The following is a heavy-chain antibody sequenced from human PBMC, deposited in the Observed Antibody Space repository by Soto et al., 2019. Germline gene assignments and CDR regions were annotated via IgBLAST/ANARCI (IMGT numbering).Heavy chain of an antibody. CDR3: ARSVFP. V-gene: IGHV4-31*03. J-gene: IGHJ5*02. CDR2: FYYSGST. Sequence: PSETLSLTCTVSGGSISTGGYCWNWIRQHPGKGLEWIGYFYYSGSTYYNPSLKSRVTISVNTSKNQFSLKLSSVTAADTAVYYCARSVFPWGQGTLVTVSS. CDR1: GGSISTGGYC.